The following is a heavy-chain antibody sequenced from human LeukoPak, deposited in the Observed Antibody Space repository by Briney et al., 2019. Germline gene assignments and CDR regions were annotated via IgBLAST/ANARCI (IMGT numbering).Heavy chain of an antibody. CDR3: ARAIFGVVVNWLDP. V-gene: IGHV1-8*01. CDR2: MNPNSGNT. Sequence: ASVKVSCKASGYTFTSYDINWVRQATGQGLEWMAWMNPNSGNTGYAQKFQGRVTMTRNTSISTAYMELSSLRSEDTAVYYCARAIFGVVVNWLDPWGQGTLVTVSS. D-gene: IGHD3-3*01. J-gene: IGHJ5*02. CDR1: GYTFTSYD.